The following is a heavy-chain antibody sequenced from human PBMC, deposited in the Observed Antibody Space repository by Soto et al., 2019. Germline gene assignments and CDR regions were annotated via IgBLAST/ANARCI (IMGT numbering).Heavy chain of an antibody. CDR1: GFTFSSAW. V-gene: IGHV3-15*01. D-gene: IGHD3-10*01. J-gene: IGHJ4*02. CDR2: IKSKSDGGTI. Sequence: GGSLRLSCTASGFTFSSAWMSWVRQAPGKGLELVGRIKSKSDGGTIDYGAPVKGRFTISRDDSKNTLNLQMRSLKTEDTAVYYCTTIGEFRRPPLDYWGQGTLVTVSS. CDR3: TTIGEFRRPPLDY.